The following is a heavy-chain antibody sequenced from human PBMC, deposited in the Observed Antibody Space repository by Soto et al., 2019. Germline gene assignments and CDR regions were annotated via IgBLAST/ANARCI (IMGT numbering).Heavy chain of an antibody. CDR3: ARGTYCSSTSCYWGMDV. J-gene: IGHJ6*02. D-gene: IGHD2-2*01. CDR2: INHSGST. CDR1: GGSFSGYY. V-gene: IGHV4-34*01. Sequence: SETLSLTCAVYGGSFSGYYWSWIRQPPGKGLEWIGEINHSGSTNYNPSLKSRVTISVDTSKNQFSLKLNSVTAADTAVYYCARGTYCSSTSCYWGMDVWGQGTTVTVSS.